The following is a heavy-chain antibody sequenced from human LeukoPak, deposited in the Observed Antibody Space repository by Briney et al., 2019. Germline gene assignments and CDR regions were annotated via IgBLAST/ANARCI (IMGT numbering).Heavy chain of an antibody. Sequence: SETLSLTCTVSGGSISSGGYYWSWIRQHPGKGLERIGYIYYSGSTYYNPSLKGRVTISVDTSKNQFSLKLSSVTAADTAVYYCARDRALTGYNWSDSWGQGTLVTVSS. CDR3: ARDRALTGYNWSDS. D-gene: IGHD3-9*01. V-gene: IGHV4-31*03. J-gene: IGHJ5*01. CDR2: IYYSGST. CDR1: GGSISSGGYY.